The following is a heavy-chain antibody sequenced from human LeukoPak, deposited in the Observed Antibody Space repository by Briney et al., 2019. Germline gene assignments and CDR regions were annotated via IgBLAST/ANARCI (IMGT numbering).Heavy chain of an antibody. CDR2: INHSGST. J-gene: IGHJ6*03. CDR3: AKIVGYGSEYYYYYMDV. CDR1: GGSFSGYY. V-gene: IGHV4-34*01. D-gene: IGHD3-10*01. Sequence: SETLSLTCAVYGGSFSGYYWSWIRQPPGKWLEWIGEINHSGSTNYNPSLKSRVTISVDTSKNQFSLKLSSVTAADTAVYYCAKIVGYGSEYYYYYMDVWGKGTTVTVSS.